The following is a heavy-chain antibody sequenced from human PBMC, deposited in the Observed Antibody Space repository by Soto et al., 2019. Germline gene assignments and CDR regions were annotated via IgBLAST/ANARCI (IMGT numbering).Heavy chain of an antibody. CDR3: AKNSAATIRVGYDY. CDR2: IVASGGIT. D-gene: IGHD5-12*01. Sequence: EVQLLESGGGLAQPGGSLRLSCAASGFTFSSYPMRWVRQAPGQGLEWVSGIVASGGITYYADSVKGRFTISRDNSKKTLYLQMNSLRAEDTAVYYCAKNSAATIRVGYDYWGQGTLVTVSS. V-gene: IGHV3-23*01. CDR1: GFTFSSYP. J-gene: IGHJ4*02.